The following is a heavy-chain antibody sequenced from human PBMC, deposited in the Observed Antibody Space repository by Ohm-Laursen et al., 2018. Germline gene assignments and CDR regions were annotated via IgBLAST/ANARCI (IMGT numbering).Heavy chain of an antibody. CDR3: ANLDCTGLNCHIH. D-gene: IGHD2-8*02. Sequence: GTLSLTCTVSGVSVSSDNYYWSWIRQPPGKGLECIGYIYYSGNTNYNPSLKSRVTISMDTSKNQFSLKLSPVTAADTAVYYCANLDCTGLNCHIHWGQVTLVTVSS. CDR1: GVSVSSDNYY. J-gene: IGHJ4*02. CDR2: IYYSGNT. V-gene: IGHV4-61*01.